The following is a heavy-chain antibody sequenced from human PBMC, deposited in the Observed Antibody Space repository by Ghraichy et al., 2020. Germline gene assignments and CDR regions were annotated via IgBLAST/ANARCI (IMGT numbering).Heavy chain of an antibody. CDR3: AKALRRMIVVASDAFDI. Sequence: SLNISCAASGFTFDDYAIHWVRQAPGKGLEWGSGINWNSGSIGYADSVKGRFTISRDNAKNSLYLQMNSLRAEDTALYYCAKALRRMIVVASDAFDIWGQGTMVTVSS. J-gene: IGHJ3*02. CDR2: INWNSGSI. CDR1: GFTFDDYA. V-gene: IGHV3-9*01. D-gene: IGHD3-22*01.